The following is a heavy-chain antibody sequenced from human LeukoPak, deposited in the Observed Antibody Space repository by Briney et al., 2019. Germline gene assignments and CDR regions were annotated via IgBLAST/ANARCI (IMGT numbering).Heavy chain of an antibody. CDR3: ASRHCSGGDCYFAGADSFDH. V-gene: IGHV3-53*01. J-gene: IGHJ4*02. CDR1: GFTVSSTY. D-gene: IGHD2-21*01. CDR2: VYKDGKM. Sequence: GGSLRLSCAASGFTVSSTYMSWVRQSPGKGLGWVSVVYKDGKMFYIDSVKGRFAISRDTSKNTVYLQMNNLRAEDTAVYYCASRHCSGGDCYFAGADSFDHWGQGTLVTVSS.